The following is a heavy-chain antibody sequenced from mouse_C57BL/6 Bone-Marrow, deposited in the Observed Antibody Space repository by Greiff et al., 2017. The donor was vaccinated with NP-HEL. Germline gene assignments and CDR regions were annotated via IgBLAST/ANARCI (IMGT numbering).Heavy chain of an antibody. Sequence: EVQLQQSGAELVRPGASVKLSCTASGFNIKDDYMHWVKQRPEQGLEWIGWIDPENGDTEYASKFQGKATITADTSSNTAYLQLSSLTSEDTTVYYCTYGNYEPHSFDYWGQGTTLTVSS. D-gene: IGHD2-10*02. J-gene: IGHJ2*01. CDR3: TYGNYEPHSFDY. V-gene: IGHV14-4*01. CDR2: IDPENGDT. CDR1: GFNIKDDY.